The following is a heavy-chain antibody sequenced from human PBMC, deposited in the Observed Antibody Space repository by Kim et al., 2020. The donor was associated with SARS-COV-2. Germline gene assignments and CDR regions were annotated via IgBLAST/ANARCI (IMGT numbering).Heavy chain of an antibody. J-gene: IGHJ1*01. CDR3: TRDVSVAKKRPGIAAAEYFQH. D-gene: IGHD6-13*01. V-gene: IGHV3-49*03. CDR2: IRSKAYGGTT. CDR1: GFTFGDYA. Sequence: GGSLRLSCTASGFTFGDYAMSWFRQAPGKGLEWVGFIRSKAYGGTTEYAASVKGRFTISRDDSKSIAYLQMNNLKTEDTAVYYCTRDVSVAKKRPGIAAAEYFQHWGQGTLVTVSS.